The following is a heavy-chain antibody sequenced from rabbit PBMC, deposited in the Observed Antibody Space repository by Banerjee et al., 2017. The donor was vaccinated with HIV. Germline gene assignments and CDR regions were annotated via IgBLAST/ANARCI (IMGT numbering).Heavy chain of an antibody. CDR1: GFDLSNSYW. D-gene: IGHD6-1*01. Sequence: QEQLEESGGDLVKPGASLTLTCTASGFDLSNSYWIYWVRQAPGKGLEWIACIYAGSGSTYYASWAKGRFTISKTSSTTVTLQMTSLTAADTATYFCARQEYSTYGYAGYADATGYFNLWGQGTLVTVS. CDR3: ARQEYSTYGYAGYADATGYFNL. CDR2: IYAGSGST. V-gene: IGHV1S45*01. J-gene: IGHJ4*01.